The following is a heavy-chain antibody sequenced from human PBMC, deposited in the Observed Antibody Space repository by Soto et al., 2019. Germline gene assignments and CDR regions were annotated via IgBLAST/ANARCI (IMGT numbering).Heavy chain of an antibody. CDR2: IIPILNTV. V-gene: IGHV1-69*08. CDR3: ARIFGVALSPLAGMDV. J-gene: IGHJ6*02. CDR1: GGTFSTYT. D-gene: IGHD3-3*01. Sequence: ASVKVSCKASGGTFSTYTISWVRQAPGQGLEWMGRIIPILNTVNYAQKFQGRVTITADKSTRTAYMELSSLRSEDTAVYYCARIFGVALSPLAGMDVWGQGTTVTVS.